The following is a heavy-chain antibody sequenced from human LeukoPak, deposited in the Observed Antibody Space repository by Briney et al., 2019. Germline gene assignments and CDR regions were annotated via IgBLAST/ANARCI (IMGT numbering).Heavy chain of an antibody. Sequence: GGSLRLSCVASGFTFNTQGMHWVRQAPGKGLEWLAVIAYDGSRSYYADSVKGRFTISRDNSKNTLYVQMNSLRAEDTAVYYCATRSSASPFAYWGQGTLVTVSS. D-gene: IGHD6-6*01. CDR3: ATRSSASPFAY. CDR1: GFTFNTQG. J-gene: IGHJ4*02. V-gene: IGHV3-30*03. CDR2: IAYDGSRS.